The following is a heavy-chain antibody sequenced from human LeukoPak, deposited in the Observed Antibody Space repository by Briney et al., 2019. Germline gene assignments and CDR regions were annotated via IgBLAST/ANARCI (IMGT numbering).Heavy chain of an antibody. Sequence: PGGSLRLSCAASGFTFSSYAMSWARQAPGEGLEWVSGVSGSDASTYNADSVKGRFTISRDNYRNTPYLQMNRVRAEDTAVYYCAKDQYYDFWSGYSNWFDPWGKGTLVTVSS. CDR1: GFTFSSYA. V-gene: IGHV3-23*01. J-gene: IGHJ5*02. CDR2: VSGSDAST. CDR3: AKDQYYDFWSGYSNWFDP. D-gene: IGHD3-3*01.